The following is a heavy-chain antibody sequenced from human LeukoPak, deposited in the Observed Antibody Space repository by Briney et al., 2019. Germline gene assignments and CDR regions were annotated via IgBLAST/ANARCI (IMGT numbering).Heavy chain of an antibody. CDR1: GGSFSGYY. V-gene: IGHV4-59*12. D-gene: IGHD6-13*01. J-gene: IGHJ4*02. CDR3: ARARHPGTAGPWGLDY. CDR2: IYYSGST. Sequence: SETLSLTCAVYGGSFSGYYWSWIRQPPGKGLEWIGYIYYSGSTNYNPSLKSRVTISVDTSKNQFSLKLNSATAADTAVFYCARARHPGTAGPWGLDYWGQGILVTVSS.